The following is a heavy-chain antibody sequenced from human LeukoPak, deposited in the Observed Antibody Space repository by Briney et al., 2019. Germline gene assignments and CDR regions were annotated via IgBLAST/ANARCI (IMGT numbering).Heavy chain of an antibody. J-gene: IGHJ4*02. V-gene: IGHV1-8*01. CDR3: ARSRRGGSKYYFDY. CDR2: MNPNSGNT. CDR1: GYTFTSYD. Sequence: ASVKVSCKASGYTFTSYDINWVRHATGQGLELMGWMNPNSGNTGYAQKFQGRVTMTRNTSISTAYMELSSLRSEDTAVYYCARSRRGGSKYYFDYWGQGTLVTVSS. D-gene: IGHD1-26*01.